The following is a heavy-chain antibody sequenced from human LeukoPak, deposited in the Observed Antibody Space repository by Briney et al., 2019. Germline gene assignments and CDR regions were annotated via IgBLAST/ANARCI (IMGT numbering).Heavy chain of an antibody. V-gene: IGHV3-30*18. CDR2: ISYDGSNK. CDR3: AKGGTLGVMDV. J-gene: IGHJ6*04. Sequence: GGSLRLSCAASGFTFSSSDIHWVRQAPGKGLEWVAVISYDGSNKYYVDSVKGRFTISRDNSKNTVYLQMNSLRTEDTAVYYCAKGGTLGVMDVWGKGTTVTVSS. CDR1: GFTFSSSD. D-gene: IGHD3-16*01.